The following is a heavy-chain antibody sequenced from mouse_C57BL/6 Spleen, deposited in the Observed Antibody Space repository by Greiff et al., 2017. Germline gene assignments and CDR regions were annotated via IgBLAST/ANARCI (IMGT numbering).Heavy chain of an antibody. CDR1: GYTFTSYG. J-gene: IGHJ4*01. V-gene: IGHV1-81*01. Sequence: VQLVESGAELARPGASVKLSCKASGYTFTSYGISWVKQRTGQGLEWIGEIYPRSGNTYYNEKFKGKATLTADKSSSTAYMELRSLTSEDSAVYFCALYYYGSSPPYAMDYWGQGTSVTVSS. D-gene: IGHD1-1*01. CDR2: IYPRSGNT. CDR3: ALYYYGSSPPYAMDY.